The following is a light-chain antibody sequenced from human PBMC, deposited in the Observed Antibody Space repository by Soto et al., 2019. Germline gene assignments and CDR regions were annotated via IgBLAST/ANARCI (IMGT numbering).Light chain of an antibody. CDR3: QQYGSSGT. CDR2: GAS. Sequence: IVLTQSPCTLSLSPGERATLSCRASQSVSNNYLAWYQQKPGQAPRLLIYGASNRATGIPDRFSGSGSGTEFTLTINSLQSEDFAVYYCQQYGSSGTFGQGTKVDIK. CDR1: QSVSNNY. J-gene: IGKJ1*01. V-gene: IGKV3-20*01.